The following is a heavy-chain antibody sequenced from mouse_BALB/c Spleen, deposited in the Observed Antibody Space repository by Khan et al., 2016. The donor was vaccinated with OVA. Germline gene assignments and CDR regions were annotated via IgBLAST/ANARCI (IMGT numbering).Heavy chain of an antibody. J-gene: IGHJ4*01. CDR2: ISSTGST. CDR3: ARSLYSSYGYALDC. D-gene: IGHD2-14*01. Sequence: VQLQQSGPGLVKPSQSLSLTCTVTGYSITSDYAWNWIRQFPGNKLEWMGYISSTGSTSYNPSLKSRISITRDTSKNQFFLQLKSVTTEDTATYYCARSLYSSYGYALDCWGRGTSVTVSS. CDR1: GYSITSDYA. V-gene: IGHV3-2*02.